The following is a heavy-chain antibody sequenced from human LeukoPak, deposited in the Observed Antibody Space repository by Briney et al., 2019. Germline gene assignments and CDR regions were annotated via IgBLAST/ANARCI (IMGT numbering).Heavy chain of an antibody. CDR3: AGHNGYFHRPTDHRGFCS. D-gene: IGHD2-21*01. CDR2: VLYTGDT. Sequence: SETLSLTCTVSGGSISSYFWNWIRQSPEKGLEWIGYVLYTGDTNYNPTLESRVTMSLDTSRNLFSLKLNSVTAADTATYFSAGHNGYFHRPTDHRGFCSRGQGTLVTVSS. J-gene: IGHJ1*01. CDR1: GGSISSYF. V-gene: IGHV4-59*08.